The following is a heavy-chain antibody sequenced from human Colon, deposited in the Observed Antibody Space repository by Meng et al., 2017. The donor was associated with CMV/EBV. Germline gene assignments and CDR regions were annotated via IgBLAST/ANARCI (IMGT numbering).Heavy chain of an antibody. CDR3: ERVGGWIGSSSIFGWFDP. V-gene: IGHV1-2*02. CDR2: INSNTGAT. Sequence: QVVLSGAEVKIPGASVKVSCKGSGYTCTDYYIHWVRQAPGQGLEWMGLINSNTGATKYAQKFQNRIPMTRDTSINTVYMQLSGLRSDDTAIYYCERVGGWIGSSSIFGWFDPWGQGTLVTVSS. CDR1: GYTCTDYY. J-gene: IGHJ5*02. D-gene: IGHD6-6*01.